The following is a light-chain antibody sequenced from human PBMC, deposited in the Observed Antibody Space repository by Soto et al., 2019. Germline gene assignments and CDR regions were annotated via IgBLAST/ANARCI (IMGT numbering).Light chain of an antibody. CDR2: GAS. CDR3: QQYNNWPPT. CDR1: QSVSSN. Sequence: EIVMTQSPATLSVSPGERATLSCRASQSVSSNLAWYQQKPGQAPRLLIYGASTRATGISARFSGSRSVTEFTLTITSLQSEDFAVYYCQQYNNWPPTFGQGTRLEIK. J-gene: IGKJ5*01. V-gene: IGKV3-15*01.